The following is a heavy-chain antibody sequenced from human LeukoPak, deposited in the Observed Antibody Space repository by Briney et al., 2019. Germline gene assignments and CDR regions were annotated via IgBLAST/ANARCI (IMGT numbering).Heavy chain of an antibody. J-gene: IGHJ4*02. CDR2: IKEDGSES. V-gene: IGHV3-7*03. D-gene: IGHD1-14*01. Sequence: GGSLRLSCAASGFNFGEFWMAWVRQTPGMGLEWVADIKEDGSESFYVDSVKGRFTISRDNAKNSLYLQMNSLRGDDTALYYCAKDRRNDFDYWGQGTLVTVSS. CDR3: AKDRRNDFDY. CDR1: GFNFGEFW.